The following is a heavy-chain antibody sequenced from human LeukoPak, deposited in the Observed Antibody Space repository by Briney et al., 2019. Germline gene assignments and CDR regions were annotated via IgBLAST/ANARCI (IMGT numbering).Heavy chain of an antibody. CDR3: AKESLRGHSYGFDN. Sequence: GGSLRVSCAASGFPFSAYAMSWVRQAPGKGLEWVSAISASGDTTYYADSVRGRFTISRDNSKNTLYLQMNSLRAGDTALYYCAKESLRGHSYGFDNWGQGTLVTVSS. V-gene: IGHV3-23*01. J-gene: IGHJ4*02. CDR2: ISASGDTT. CDR1: GFPFSAYA. D-gene: IGHD5-18*01.